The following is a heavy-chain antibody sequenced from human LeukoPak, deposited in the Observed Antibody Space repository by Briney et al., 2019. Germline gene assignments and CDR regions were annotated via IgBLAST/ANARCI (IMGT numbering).Heavy chain of an antibody. CDR3: AREYYYDSSGYPPGY. V-gene: IGHV1-2*02. D-gene: IGHD3-22*01. CDR2: INPNSGGT. J-gene: IGHJ4*02. Sequence: ASVKVFCKASGYTFTGYYMHWVRQAPGQGLEWMGWINPNSGGTNYAQKFQGRVTMTRDTSISTAYMELSRLRSDDTAVYYCAREYYYDSSGYPPGYWGQGTLVTVSS. CDR1: GYTFTGYY.